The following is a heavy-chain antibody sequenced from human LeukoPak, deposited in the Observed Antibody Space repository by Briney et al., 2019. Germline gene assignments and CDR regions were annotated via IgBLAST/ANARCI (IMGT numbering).Heavy chain of an antibody. D-gene: IGHD2-2*01. CDR1: GFTFSSYA. CDR2: ISGSGGST. Sequence: GGSLRLSCAASGFTFSSYAMSWVRQAPGKGLEWVSAISGSGGSTYYADSVKGRFTISRDNSKNTLYLQMNSLRAEDTAVYYCAKAIGYCSSISCQTFDYWGQGTLVTVSS. CDR3: AKAIGYCSSISCQTFDY. V-gene: IGHV3-23*01. J-gene: IGHJ4*02.